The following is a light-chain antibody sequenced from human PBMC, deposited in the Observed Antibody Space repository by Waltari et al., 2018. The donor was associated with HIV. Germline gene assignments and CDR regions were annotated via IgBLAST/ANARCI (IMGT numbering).Light chain of an antibody. Sequence: QPLVTQEPTLTVSPGGLALLTCASSAGVVTRGHCPYWFQQRPGQAPRTLIFDSNNRYSGTPARITGSFRGGKAVLTLTGARPEDDADYFCLLSYDGNVVFGGGTKLTVL. V-gene: IGLV7-46*01. CDR3: LLSYDGNVV. J-gene: IGLJ2*01. CDR1: AGVVTRGHC. CDR2: DSN.